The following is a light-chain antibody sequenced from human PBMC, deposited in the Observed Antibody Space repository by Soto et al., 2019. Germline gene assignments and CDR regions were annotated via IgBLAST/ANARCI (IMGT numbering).Light chain of an antibody. Sequence: EIVMTQSPATLSVSPGARVPLSCRASQFISNSLAWYQQRPGQPPRLLIYGASTRAAGIPDRFSGSGSGTDFTLTISGLEPEDFALYYCQQYGVTPPNTFGGGTKVDIK. J-gene: IGKJ4*01. CDR2: GAS. CDR1: QFISNS. V-gene: IGKV3-15*01. CDR3: QQYGVTPPNT.